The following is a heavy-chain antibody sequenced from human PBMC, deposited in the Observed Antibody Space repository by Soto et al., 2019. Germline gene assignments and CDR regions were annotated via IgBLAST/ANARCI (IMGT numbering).Heavy chain of an antibody. J-gene: IGHJ6*03. CDR3: ARRGYGSRWPNVYMDV. CDR2: IWHDGTNR. D-gene: IGHD6-13*01. Sequence: HPGGSLRLSCGTFGFSFREYGMHWVRQAPGKGLEWVAGIWHDGTNRNYIDSVRGRFTISRDNSKNMLFLQMNNLRAEDTAVYHCARRGYGSRWPNVYMDVWGKGTTVTVSS. V-gene: IGHV3-33*01. CDR1: GFSFREYG.